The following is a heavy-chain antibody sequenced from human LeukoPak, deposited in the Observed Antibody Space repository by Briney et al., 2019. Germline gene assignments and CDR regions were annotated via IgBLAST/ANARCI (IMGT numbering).Heavy chain of an antibody. CDR3: ARTPYCSSASCSRFDP. D-gene: IGHD2-2*01. Sequence: SETLSLTCAVSGYSISSGYYWGWIRPPPGKGLEWIGIIYHSGSTYYNPSLKSRVTISVDTSKNQFSLKLSSVTAADTAVYYCARTPYCSSASCSRFDPWGQGTLVTVSS. CDR1: GYSISSGYY. V-gene: IGHV4-38-2*01. J-gene: IGHJ5*02. CDR2: IYHSGST.